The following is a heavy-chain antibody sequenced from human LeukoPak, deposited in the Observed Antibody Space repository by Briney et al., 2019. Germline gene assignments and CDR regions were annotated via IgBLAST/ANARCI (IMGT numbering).Heavy chain of an antibody. CDR3: ARRPTGDPKFDY. CDR1: GGSISNYF. D-gene: IGHD7-27*01. CDR2: IYSSGNT. V-gene: IGHV4-59*08. J-gene: IGHJ4*02. Sequence: SETLSLTCSVSGGSISNYFWTWIRQPPGKGLEWIGYIYSSGNTYYNPPLKSRVTISVDTSKNRFSLKLSTVTAADTAVYYCARRPTGDPKFDYWGQGTLVTVSS.